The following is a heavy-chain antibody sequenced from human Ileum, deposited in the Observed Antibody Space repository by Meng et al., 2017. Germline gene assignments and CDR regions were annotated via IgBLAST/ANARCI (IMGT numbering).Heavy chain of an antibody. V-gene: IGHV3-49*03. Sequence: GESLKISCTASGFTFGDYAMSWFRQAPGKGLGWVGFIRSKAYGGTTEYAASVKGRFTISRDDSKSIAYLQMNSLKTEDTAVYYCTREEWELLINWFDPWGQGTLVTVSS. J-gene: IGHJ5*02. CDR1: GFTFGDYA. CDR2: IRSKAYGGTT. D-gene: IGHD1-26*01. CDR3: TREEWELLINWFDP.